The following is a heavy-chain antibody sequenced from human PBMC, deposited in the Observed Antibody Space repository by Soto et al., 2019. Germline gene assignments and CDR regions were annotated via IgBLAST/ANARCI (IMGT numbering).Heavy chain of an antibody. CDR1: GGSLSTNP. CDR2: TGSGTGPG. CDR3: ARLLSGGFFRFFDS. J-gene: IGHJ4*02. Sequence: QVQLVQSGTEVKKPGSSVKVSCKASGGSLSTNPISWVRQAPGQGLAWMGGTGSGTGPGNHAQKFQGRLTVTADKSTSTLYMELPNLSSEVTAVYYWARLLSGGFFRFFDSWGPGKLVTASS. V-gene: IGHV1-69*06. D-gene: IGHD2-15*01.